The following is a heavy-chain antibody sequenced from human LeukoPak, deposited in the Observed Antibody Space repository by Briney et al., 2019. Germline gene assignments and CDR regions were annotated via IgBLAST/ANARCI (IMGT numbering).Heavy chain of an antibody. CDR3: ACTGTTGIIYAKYFQH. Sequence: PSETLSLTCTVSGGSINNYYWSWIRQPPGKGLEYIGYIYYSGSTNYNPSLKSRVTISVDTSKNQFSLKLTSVTAADTAVYYCACTGTTGIIYAKYFQHWGQGTLVSVSS. CDR1: GGSINNYY. CDR2: IYYSGST. D-gene: IGHD1-1*01. J-gene: IGHJ1*01. V-gene: IGHV4-59*01.